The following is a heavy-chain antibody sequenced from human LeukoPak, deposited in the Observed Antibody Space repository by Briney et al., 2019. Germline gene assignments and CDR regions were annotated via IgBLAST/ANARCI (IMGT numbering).Heavy chain of an antibody. J-gene: IGHJ3*01. D-gene: IGHD3-22*01. Sequence: GGSLRLSCAASGFTFSSYEMNWVRQAPGKGLEWVSYISSSGSTIYYADSVKGRFTISRDNTKNSLYLQMNSLRAEDTAVYYCARDHHRRLYDSQARDTFDFWGQGTMVTVSS. CDR3: ARDHHRRLYDSQARDTFDF. CDR2: ISSSGSTI. V-gene: IGHV3-48*03. CDR1: GFTFSSYE.